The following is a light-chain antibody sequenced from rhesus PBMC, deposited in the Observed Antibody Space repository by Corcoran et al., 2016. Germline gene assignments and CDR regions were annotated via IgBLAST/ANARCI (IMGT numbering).Light chain of an antibody. CDR3: QHYYDNPLT. Sequence: DIQMTQSPSALSASVGDRVTISCRASQNIYSNLAWYQPKPGKAPKLLIYAASSLHTGIPSRFSGSGSGTDFTLTISSLQPEDSAAYYGQHYYDNPLTFGGGTKVELK. CDR2: AAS. V-gene: IGKV1S12*01. CDR1: QNIYSN. J-gene: IGKJ4*01.